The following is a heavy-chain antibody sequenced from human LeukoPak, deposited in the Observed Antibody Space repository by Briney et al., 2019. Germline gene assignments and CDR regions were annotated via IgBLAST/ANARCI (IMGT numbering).Heavy chain of an antibody. D-gene: IGHD3-16*02. CDR3: ARVGPDYDYVWGSYRMFDY. V-gene: IGHV1-46*01. J-gene: IGHJ4*02. CDR1: GYTFTSYY. Sequence: ASVKVSCKASGYTFTSYYMHWVRQAPGQGLEWMGIINPSGGSTSYAQKFQGRVTMTRDMSTSTVYMELSSLRSEDTAVYYCARVGPDYDYVWGSYRMFDYWGQGTLVTVSS. CDR2: INPSGGST.